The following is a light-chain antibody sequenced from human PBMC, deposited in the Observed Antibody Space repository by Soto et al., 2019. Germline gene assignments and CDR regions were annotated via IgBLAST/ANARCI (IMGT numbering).Light chain of an antibody. J-gene: IGKJ4*01. CDR2: GAS. V-gene: IGKV3-15*01. CDR3: QQYNNWPT. Sequence: EILMKQSTATLSVSPGERATLSCRASQNDTSNVAWYQQNPGQAPRPLIYGASTGATGIPARFSGSGSGTEFTLTNRSLQSEDFALYYSQQYNNWPTFGSGTK. CDR1: QNDTSN.